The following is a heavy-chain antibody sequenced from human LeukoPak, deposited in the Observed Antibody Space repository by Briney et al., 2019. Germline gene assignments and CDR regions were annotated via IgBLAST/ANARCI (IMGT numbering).Heavy chain of an antibody. V-gene: IGHV1-2*02. CDR3: ARVIRGSLYY. CDR2: TNPNSGGT. Sequence: VASVKVSCKASGYTFTGYYIHWVRQAPGQGLGWMGWTNPNSGGTNYAQNFQGRVTMTRDTSISTAYMELSRLRSDDTAVYYCARVIRGSLYYWGQGTLVTVSS. J-gene: IGHJ4*02. D-gene: IGHD1-26*01. CDR1: GYTFTGYY.